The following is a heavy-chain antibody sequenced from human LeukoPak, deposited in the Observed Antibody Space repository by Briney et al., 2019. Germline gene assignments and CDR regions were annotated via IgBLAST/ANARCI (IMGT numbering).Heavy chain of an antibody. CDR2: ISGSGGST. CDR1: GSTFISYA. D-gene: IGHD2-2*01. Sequence: PAGSLSLSCAASGSTFISYAMSWVRQAPGKGLEWVSAISGSGGSTYYADSVKGRLTISRDNSKNTLYLQMNSLRAEDTAVYYCAKDVAYRLFWYWGQGTLVTVSS. J-gene: IGHJ4*02. V-gene: IGHV3-23*01. CDR3: AKDVAYRLFWY.